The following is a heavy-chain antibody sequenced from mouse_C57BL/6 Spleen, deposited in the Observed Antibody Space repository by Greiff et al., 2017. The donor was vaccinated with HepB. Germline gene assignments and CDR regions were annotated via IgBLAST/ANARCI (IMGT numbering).Heavy chain of an antibody. CDR1: GFTFRSYA. D-gene: IGHD1-1*01. CDR2: ISDGGSYT. Sequence: EVQRVESGGGLVKPGGSLKLSCAASGFTFRSYAMSWVRQTPEKRLEWVATISDGGSYTYYPDNVKGRFTISRDNAKNNLYLQMSHLKSEDTAMYYCARGGDYYGSNYAMDYWGQGTSVTVSS. J-gene: IGHJ4*01. CDR3: ARGGDYYGSNYAMDY. V-gene: IGHV5-4*01.